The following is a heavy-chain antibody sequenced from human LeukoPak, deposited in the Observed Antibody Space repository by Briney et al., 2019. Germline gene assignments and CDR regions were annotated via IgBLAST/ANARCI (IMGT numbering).Heavy chain of an antibody. D-gene: IGHD2-21*01. V-gene: IGHV3-9*01. CDR2: ISWNSGSI. Sequence: GGSLRLSCAASGFTFDDYAMHWVRQAPGKGLEWVSGISWNSGSIGYADSVKGRFTISRDNAKNSLYLQMNSLRAEDTAVYYCASKSDTRPFNYFDYWGQGTLVTVSS. CDR1: GFTFDDYA. CDR3: ASKSDTRPFNYFDY. J-gene: IGHJ4*02.